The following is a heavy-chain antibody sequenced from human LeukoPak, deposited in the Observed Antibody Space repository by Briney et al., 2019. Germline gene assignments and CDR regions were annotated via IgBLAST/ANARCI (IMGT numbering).Heavy chain of an antibody. J-gene: IGHJ4*02. D-gene: IGHD1-26*01. CDR3: ARVGSGSYDGSDYFDY. Sequence: PSETLSLTCTVSGGSIRSSYYYWGWIRQPPGKGLEWIGYIYYSGSTNYNPSLKSRVTISVDTSKNQFSLKLSSVTAADTAGYYCARVGSGSYDGSDYFDYWGQGTLVTVSS. CDR2: IYYSGST. CDR1: GGSIRSSYYY. V-gene: IGHV4-61*05.